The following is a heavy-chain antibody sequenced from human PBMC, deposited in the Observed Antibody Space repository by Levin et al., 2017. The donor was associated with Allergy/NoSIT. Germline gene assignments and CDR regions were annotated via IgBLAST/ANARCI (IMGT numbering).Heavy chain of an antibody. CDR1: GDRVSSTYAV. Sequence: SQTLSLTCSISGDRVSSTYAVWNWIRQSPSRGLEWLGRTYYRSEWYNHYAPSVKSRITINSDTSKNQFSLQLSSVTPEDTAIYYCASNSWGAFDAFDIWGQGTRVIVSS. CDR3: ASNSWGAFDAFDI. V-gene: IGHV6-1*01. J-gene: IGHJ3*02. D-gene: IGHD3-16*01. CDR2: TYYRSEWYN.